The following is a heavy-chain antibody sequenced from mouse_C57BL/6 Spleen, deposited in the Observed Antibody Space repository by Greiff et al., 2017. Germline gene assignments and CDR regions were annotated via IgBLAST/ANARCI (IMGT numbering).Heavy chain of an antibody. J-gene: IGHJ1*03. D-gene: IGHD2-2*01. CDR3: ARALYGYGWYFDV. CDR1: GYTFTSYW. V-gene: IGHV1-53*01. CDR2: INTSNGGT. Sequence: QVQLQQPGTELVKPGASVKLSCKASGYTFTSYWMHWVKQRPGQGLEWIGNINTSNGGTNYNEKFKSKATLTVDKSSSTAYMQLSSLTSEDSAVYYCARALYGYGWYFDVWGTGTTVTVSS.